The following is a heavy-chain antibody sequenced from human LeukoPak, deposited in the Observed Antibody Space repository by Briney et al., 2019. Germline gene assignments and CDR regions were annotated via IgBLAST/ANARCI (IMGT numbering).Heavy chain of an antibody. CDR2: ISAYNGNT. J-gene: IGHJ6*02. V-gene: IGHV1-18*01. CDR1: GYTFTSYG. D-gene: IGHD6-13*01. Sequence: ASVNVSCKASGYTFTSYGISWVRQAPGQGLEWMGWISAYNGNTNYAQKLQGRVTMTTDTSTSTANMELRSLRSDDTAVYYCARDSKSGIAAAVLYYYYYGMDVWGQGTTVTVSS. CDR3: ARDSKSGIAAAVLYYYYYGMDV.